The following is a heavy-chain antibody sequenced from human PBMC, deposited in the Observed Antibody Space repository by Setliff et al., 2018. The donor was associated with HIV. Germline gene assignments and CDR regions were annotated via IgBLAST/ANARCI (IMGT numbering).Heavy chain of an antibody. CDR3: ARNLWFGGNRYFDY. CDR2: LHISGST. J-gene: IGHJ4*02. D-gene: IGHD3-10*01. V-gene: IGHV4-4*07. Sequence: SETLSLTCNVSGASISSNYWSWIRQAAGKGLEWVGRLHISGSTNYNPSLKSRVTISVDTSKNQFSLKLSSVTAADTAVYYCARNLWFGGNRYFDYWGQGTLVTVSS. CDR1: GASISSNY.